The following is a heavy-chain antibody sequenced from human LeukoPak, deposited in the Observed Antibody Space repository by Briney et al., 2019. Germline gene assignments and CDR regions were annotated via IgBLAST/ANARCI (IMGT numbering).Heavy chain of an antibody. V-gene: IGHV4-39*07. CDR1: GGSISSSNYY. Sequence: SETLSLTCTVSGGSISSSNYYWGWIRQPPEKGLEWIGSIYYSGSTYYNPSLRSRGTISVDTSKNQFSLKLTSVTAADTAVYYCARVSGIAVAGTSPGSFDVWGQGTMLTVSS. CDR3: ARVSGIAVAGTSPGSFDV. D-gene: IGHD6-19*01. J-gene: IGHJ3*01. CDR2: IYYSGST.